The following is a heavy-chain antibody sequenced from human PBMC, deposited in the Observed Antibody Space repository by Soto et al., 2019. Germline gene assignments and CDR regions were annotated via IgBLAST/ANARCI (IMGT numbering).Heavy chain of an antibody. CDR3: AKDFVGSVADYFDY. Sequence: GGSLRLSCAASGGTFSSYGMHWVRQAPGKGMEWVASISGSGGTTYYADSVKGRFTVSRDNSKNTLYLLMNSLRAEDAALYYCAKDFVGSVADYFDYWGPGTLVTVSS. CDR1: GGTFSSYG. CDR2: ISGSGGTT. D-gene: IGHD2-15*01. V-gene: IGHV3-23*01. J-gene: IGHJ4*02.